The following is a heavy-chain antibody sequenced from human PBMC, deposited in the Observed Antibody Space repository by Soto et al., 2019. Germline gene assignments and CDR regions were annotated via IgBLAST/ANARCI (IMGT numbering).Heavy chain of an antibody. CDR3: ASEVSYSSSWYGTFRYFHY. CDR2: IIPILGIA. V-gene: IGHV1-69*02. D-gene: IGHD6-13*01. J-gene: IGHJ4*02. CDR1: GGTFSSYT. Sequence: QVQLVQSGAEVKKPGSSVKVSCKASGGTFSSYTISWVRQAPGQGLEWMGRIIPILGIANYAQKSQGRVTITAYKSTRPAYMELRSLRSEDTAVYYCASEVSYSSSWYGTFRYFHYWGQGTLVTLSS.